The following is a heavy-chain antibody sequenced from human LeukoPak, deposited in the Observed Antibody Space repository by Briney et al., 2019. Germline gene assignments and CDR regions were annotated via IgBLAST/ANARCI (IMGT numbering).Heavy chain of an antibody. V-gene: IGHV5-51*01. J-gene: IGHJ6*02. D-gene: IGHD1-14*01. CDR3: ARLSDLGPDYNGMDV. CDR1: GYTFVDYW. CDR2: IYPSDSDT. Sequence: GESLKISCRGSGYTFVDYWSGWVRQMPGKGLEWIGFIYPSDSDTRYGPSFQGQVTISADKSISTAYLQWSSLKASDTALYFCARLSDLGPDYNGMDVWGQGTTATVSS.